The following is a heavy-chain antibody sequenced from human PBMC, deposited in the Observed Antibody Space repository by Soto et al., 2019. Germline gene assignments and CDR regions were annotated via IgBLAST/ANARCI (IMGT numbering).Heavy chain of an antibody. D-gene: IGHD3-22*01. J-gene: IGHJ5*01. V-gene: IGHV1-18*01. Sequence: ASVKVSCKAFGYSFSYFGINWVRQAPGQGLEWTGWSNPYNGHKNYAQKFADRLTMTTDTSTATVSMELRNLKSDDTAVYYCVRDRLRGYDNSGFYSWG. CDR3: VRDRLRGYDNSGFYS. CDR2: SNPYNGHK. CDR1: GYSFSYFG.